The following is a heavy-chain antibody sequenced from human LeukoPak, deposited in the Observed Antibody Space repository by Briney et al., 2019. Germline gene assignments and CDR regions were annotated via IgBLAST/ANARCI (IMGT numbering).Heavy chain of an antibody. Sequence: GGSLRLSCAASGLTFLSYGMHWVRQAPGKGLEGVAFIRYDGSNKYYADSVKGRFTIYRDNSKNTLYLQMNSLRAEDTAVYYCARGLREYDILTGYYHYWGQGTLVTVSS. J-gene: IGHJ4*02. CDR1: GLTFLSYG. CDR3: ARGLREYDILTGYYHY. V-gene: IGHV3-30*02. D-gene: IGHD3-9*01. CDR2: IRYDGSNK.